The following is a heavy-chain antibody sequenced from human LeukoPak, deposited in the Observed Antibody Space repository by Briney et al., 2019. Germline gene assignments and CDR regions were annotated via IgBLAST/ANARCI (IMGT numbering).Heavy chain of an antibody. CDR2: IYYSGST. Sequence: GSLRLSCAASGFTFSSYWMSWVRQPPGKGLEWIGSIYYSGSTYYNPSLKSRVTISVDTSKNQFSLNLSSVTAADTAVYFCARDEGSSYPFDYWGQGTLVTVSS. D-gene: IGHD2-2*01. CDR3: ARDEGSSYPFDY. J-gene: IGHJ4*02. V-gene: IGHV4-39*07. CDR1: GFTFSSYW.